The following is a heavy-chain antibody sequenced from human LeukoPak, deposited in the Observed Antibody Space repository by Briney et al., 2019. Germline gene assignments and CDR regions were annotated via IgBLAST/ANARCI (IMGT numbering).Heavy chain of an antibody. J-gene: IGHJ4*02. CDR3: ARAESGPTAFFDY. D-gene: IGHD3-3*01. V-gene: IGHV4-39*01. CDR1: GGSLSSRSHY. Sequence: SETLSLTCTVSGGSLSSRSHYWGCIRQFPGKGLQWIASVYFTGSTYYNPSLTSRATVSVDTSKNQFSLKLSSVTAADTAVYYCARAESGPTAFFDYWGQGTLATVSS. CDR2: VYFTGST.